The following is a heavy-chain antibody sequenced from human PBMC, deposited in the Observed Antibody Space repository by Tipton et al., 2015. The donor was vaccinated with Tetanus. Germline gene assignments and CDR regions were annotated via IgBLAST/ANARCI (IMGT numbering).Heavy chain of an antibody. V-gene: IGHV3-21*01. CDR2: ISSGTDYI. CDR3: ARVVRDYYYGMDV. J-gene: IGHJ6*02. D-gene: IGHD3-22*01. Sequence: SLRLSCKASGYTFSAHTMNWVRQAPGKGLEWVSSISSGTDYIYYADSVTGRFTISRDNAKSSLYLQMSRLRAEDTAVYYCARVVRDYYYGMDVWGQGTTVTVSS. CDR1: GYTFSAHT.